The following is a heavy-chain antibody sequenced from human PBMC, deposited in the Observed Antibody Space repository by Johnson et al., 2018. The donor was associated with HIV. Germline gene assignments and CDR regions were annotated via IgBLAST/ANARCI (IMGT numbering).Heavy chain of an antibody. CDR1: GFSIKDYA. V-gene: IGHV3-9*01. CDR3: ARDREYGLAWGWAFDI. Sequence: VQLVESGGGLVQPGRSLRLSCAASGFSIKDYAMHWVRQAPGKGLEWVSGITWNSGKIDYTGSVKGRFTISRDNAKNSLYLQMNSLRAEDTALYYCARDREYGLAWGWAFDIWGQGTMVTVS. CDR2: ITWNSGKI. D-gene: IGHD6-19*01. J-gene: IGHJ3*02.